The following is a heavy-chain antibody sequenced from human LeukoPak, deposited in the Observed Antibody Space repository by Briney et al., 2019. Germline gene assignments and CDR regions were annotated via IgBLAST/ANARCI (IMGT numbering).Heavy chain of an antibody. CDR3: AKPPQSSGYNNWFDP. CDR1: GFTFSSYG. J-gene: IGHJ5*02. V-gene: IGHV3-23*01. CDR2: ISGSSAST. D-gene: IGHD3-22*01. Sequence: PGGSLRLSCAASGFTFSSYGMTWVRQAPGKGLEWVSTISGSSASTYYADSVKGRFTISRDNSKNTLYLQMNSLRAEDTAVYYCAKPPQSSGYNNWFDPWGQGTLVTVSS.